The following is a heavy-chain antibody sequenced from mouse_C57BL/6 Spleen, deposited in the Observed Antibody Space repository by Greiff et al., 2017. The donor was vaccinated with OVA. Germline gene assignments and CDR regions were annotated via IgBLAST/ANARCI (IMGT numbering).Heavy chain of an antibody. CDR1: GFTFSSYA. CDR3: ARDRGTTVVYFDD. D-gene: IGHD1-1*01. CDR2: ISDGGSYT. J-gene: IGHJ2*01. Sequence: EVMLVESGGGLVKPGGSLKLSCAASGFTFSSYAMSWVRQTPEKRLEWVATISDGGSYTSYPDNVKGRFTISRDNAKNNLYLQMSHLKSEDTAMYYCARDRGTTVVYFDDWGQGTTLTVSS. V-gene: IGHV5-4*01.